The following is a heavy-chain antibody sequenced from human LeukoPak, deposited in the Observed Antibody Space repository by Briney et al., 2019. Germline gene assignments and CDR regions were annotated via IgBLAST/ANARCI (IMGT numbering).Heavy chain of an antibody. D-gene: IGHD3-10*02. V-gene: IGHV3-48*04. J-gene: IGHJ6*04. CDR1: GFTLSNAW. CDR3: AELGITMIGGV. Sequence: GGSLRLSCAASGFTLSNAWMNWVRQAPGKGLEWVSSISSSGSTIYYADSVKGRFTISRDNAKNSLYLQMNSLRAEDTAVYYCAELGITMIGGVWGKGTTVTISS. CDR2: ISSSGSTI.